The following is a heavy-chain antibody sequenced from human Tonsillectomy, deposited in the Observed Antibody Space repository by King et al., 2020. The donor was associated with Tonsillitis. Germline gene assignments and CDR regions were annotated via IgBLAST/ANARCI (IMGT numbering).Heavy chain of an antibody. CDR3: AREWLLLACDY. D-gene: IGHD3-22*01. CDR1: GFTFSSYA. CDR2: ISYDGSNK. J-gene: IGHJ4*02. V-gene: IGHV3-30*01. Sequence: VQLVESGGGVVQPGRSLRLSCAASGFTFSSYAMHWVRQPPGKGLEGVAVISYDGSNKYYADSVKGRFTTSRDNSKNTLYLQMNSLRAEDTAVYYCAREWLLLACDYWGQGTLVTVSS.